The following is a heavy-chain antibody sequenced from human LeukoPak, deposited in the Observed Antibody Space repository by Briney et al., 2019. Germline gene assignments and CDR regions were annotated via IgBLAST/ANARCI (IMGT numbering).Heavy chain of an antibody. CDR2: IYYSGST. V-gene: IGHV4-31*03. D-gene: IGHD5-12*01. J-gene: IGHJ4*02. CDR1: GGSISSGGYY. Sequence: PSETLSLTCTVSGGSISSGGYYWSWIRQHPGKGLEWIGYIYYSGSTYYNPSLKSRVTISVDTSKNQFSLKLSSVTAADTAVYYCARRRGYSGYSYYFDYWGQGTLVIVSS. CDR3: ARRRGYSGYSYYFDY.